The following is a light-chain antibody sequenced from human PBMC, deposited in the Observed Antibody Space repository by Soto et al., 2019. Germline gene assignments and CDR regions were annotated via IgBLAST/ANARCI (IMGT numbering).Light chain of an antibody. Sequence: HSAVTQPASVSGSPGQSITISCTGTSSDGGIYNLVSWYQHHPGKAPKLMIFEGSKRPSGVSNRFSGSKSGNTASLTISGLQAEDKADYYCCSYAGFSTYVFGTGTKLTVL. V-gene: IGLV2-23*01. CDR1: SSDGGIYNL. CDR3: CSYAGFSTYV. CDR2: EGS. J-gene: IGLJ1*01.